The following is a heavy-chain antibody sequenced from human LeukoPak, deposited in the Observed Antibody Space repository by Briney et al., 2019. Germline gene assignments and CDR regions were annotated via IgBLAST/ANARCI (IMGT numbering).Heavy chain of an antibody. CDR3: ARLDYYDSSGTNWYFDL. J-gene: IGHJ2*01. V-gene: IGHV4-4*07. CDR1: GGSISSYY. D-gene: IGHD3-22*01. CDR2: IYTSGST. Sequence: SETLSLTCTVSGGSISSYYWSWIRQPAGKGLEWIGRIYTSGSTNYNPSLKSRVTMPVDTSKNQFSLKLSSVTAADTAVYYCARLDYYDSSGTNWYFDLWGRGTLVTVSS.